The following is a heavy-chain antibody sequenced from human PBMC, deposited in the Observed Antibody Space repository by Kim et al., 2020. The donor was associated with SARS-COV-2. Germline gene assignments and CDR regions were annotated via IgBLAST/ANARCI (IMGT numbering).Heavy chain of an antibody. V-gene: IGHV3-21*01. J-gene: IGHJ6*02. D-gene: IGHD3-9*01. CDR1: GFTFSSYS. Sequence: GGSLRLSCAASGFTFSSYSMNWVRQAPGKGLEWVSSISSSSSYIYYADSVKGRFTISRDNAKNSLYLQMNSLRAEDTAVYYCARDVARYFVSEGGYYYYGMDVWGQGTTVTVSS. CDR3: ARDVARYFVSEGGYYYYGMDV. CDR2: ISSSSSYI.